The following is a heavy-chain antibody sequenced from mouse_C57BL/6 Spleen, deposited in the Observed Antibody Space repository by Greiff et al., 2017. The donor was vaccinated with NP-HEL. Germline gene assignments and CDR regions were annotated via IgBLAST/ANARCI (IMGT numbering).Heavy chain of an antibody. D-gene: IGHD1-1*01. J-gene: IGHJ4*01. Sequence: QVQLKESGPGILQSSQTLSLTCSFSGFSLSTSGMGVSWIRQPSGKGLEWLAHIYWDDDKRYNPSLKSRLTISKDTSRNQVFLKITSVDTADTATYYCARRRDYYGSRTGDYYAMDYWGQGTSVTVSS. V-gene: IGHV8-12*01. CDR1: GFSLSTSGMG. CDR2: IYWDDDK. CDR3: ARRRDYYGSRTGDYYAMDY.